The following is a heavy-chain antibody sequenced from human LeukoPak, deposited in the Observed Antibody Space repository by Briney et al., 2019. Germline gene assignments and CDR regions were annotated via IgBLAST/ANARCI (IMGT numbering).Heavy chain of an antibody. V-gene: IGHV3-30*18. Sequence: PGGSLRLSCAASGFTFSSYGMHWVRQAPGKGLEWVAVISYDGSNKYYADSVKGRFTISRDNSKNTLYLQMNSLRAEDTAVYYCAKDQGGSYSFYYYYMDVWGKGTTVTVSS. CDR3: AKDQGGSYSFYYYYMDV. J-gene: IGHJ6*03. CDR2: ISYDGSNK. D-gene: IGHD1-26*01. CDR1: GFTFSSYG.